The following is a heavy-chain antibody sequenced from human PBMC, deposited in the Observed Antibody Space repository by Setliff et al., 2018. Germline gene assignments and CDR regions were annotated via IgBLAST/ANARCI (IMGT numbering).Heavy chain of an antibody. V-gene: IGHV3-48*01. CDR3: ARQATDY. CDR2: ITSSGNTI. J-gene: IGHJ4*02. CDR1: GFTFSSYA. Sequence: RLSCAASGFTFSSYAMSWIRQAPGKGLECISYITSSGNTIYYADSVKGRFTISRDNSKNTLYLQMNSLRAEDTALYYCARQATDYWGQGTLVTVSS.